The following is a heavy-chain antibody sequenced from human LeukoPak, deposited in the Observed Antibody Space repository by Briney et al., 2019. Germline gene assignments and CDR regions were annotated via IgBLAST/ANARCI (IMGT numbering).Heavy chain of an antibody. Sequence: SVKVSCKASGYTFTSYDINWVRQAPGQGLEWMGRIIPMFGATNYAQKFQGRVTVTTDESTSTAYMELSSLRSEDTAVYYCARGSYSDYIFDYWGQGTLVTVSS. V-gene: IGHV1-69*05. CDR3: ARGSYSDYIFDY. J-gene: IGHJ4*02. D-gene: IGHD4-11*01. CDR2: IIPMFGAT. CDR1: GYTFTSYD.